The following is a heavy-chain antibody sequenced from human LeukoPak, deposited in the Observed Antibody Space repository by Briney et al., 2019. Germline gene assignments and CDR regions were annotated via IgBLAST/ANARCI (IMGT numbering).Heavy chain of an antibody. V-gene: IGHV3-21*01. CDR2: ISTSSSYI. CDR3: AKDSSVYYYDSRNCDY. CDR1: GFTFNKYN. Sequence: GGSLRLSCAASGFTFNKYNMNWVRQAPGKGLEWVSSISTSSSYIYYADSVKGRFTVSRDNAKKSLFLQMNSLRAEDTAVYYCAKDSSVYYYDSRNCDYWGQGTLVTVSS. J-gene: IGHJ4*02. D-gene: IGHD3-22*01.